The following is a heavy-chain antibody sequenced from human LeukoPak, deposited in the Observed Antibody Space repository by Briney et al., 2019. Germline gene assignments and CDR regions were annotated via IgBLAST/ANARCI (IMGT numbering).Heavy chain of an antibody. CDR3: AKDLLGTWFDP. Sequence: GGSLRLSCAASGFTFSSYWMHWVRQAPGKGLVWVSRINSDGSSTSYADSVKGRFTISRDNSKNTLYLQMNSLRAEDTAVYYCAKDLLGTWFDPWGQGTLVTVSS. CDR1: GFTFSSYW. J-gene: IGHJ5*02. D-gene: IGHD6-13*01. CDR2: INSDGSST. V-gene: IGHV3-74*01.